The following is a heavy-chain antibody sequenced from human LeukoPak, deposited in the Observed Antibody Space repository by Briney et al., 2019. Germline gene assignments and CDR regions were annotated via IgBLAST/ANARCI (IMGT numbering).Heavy chain of an antibody. CDR2: IIPIFGTA. Sequence: ASVNVSCTASGGTFSSYAISWVRQAPGQGLEWMGGIIPIFGTANYAQKFQGRVTITADESTSTAYMELSSLRSEDTAVYYCARGRYYYGSGSYNYFFDYWGQGTLVTVSS. CDR3: ARGRYYYGSGSYNYFFDY. CDR1: GGTFSSYA. D-gene: IGHD3-10*01. V-gene: IGHV1-69*01. J-gene: IGHJ4*02.